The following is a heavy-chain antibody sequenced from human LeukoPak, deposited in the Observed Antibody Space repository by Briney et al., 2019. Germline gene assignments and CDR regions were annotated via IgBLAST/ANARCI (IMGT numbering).Heavy chain of an antibody. D-gene: IGHD3-22*01. CDR3: ARDLKSYYYDSSGYNYYYYGMDA. Sequence: SVKVSCKASGGTFSSYAISWVRQAPGQGLEWMGGIIPIFGTANYAQKFQGRVTITADESTSTAYMELSSLRSEDTAVYYCARDLKSYYYDSSGYNYYYYGMDAWGQGTTVTVSS. CDR1: GGTFSSYA. CDR2: IIPIFGTA. V-gene: IGHV1-69*13. J-gene: IGHJ6*02.